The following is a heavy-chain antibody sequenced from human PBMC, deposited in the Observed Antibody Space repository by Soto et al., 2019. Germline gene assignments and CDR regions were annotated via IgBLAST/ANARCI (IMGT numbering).Heavy chain of an antibody. Sequence: ASVKVSCKASGYSFTGLDINWVRQTTGQGLEWMGWMEPSSGRTGYAQKFQGRVTMTRDTSINTAYMELSSITSDDTAFYYCARGVTAGVDYWGQGTLATVSS. CDR1: GYSFTGLD. J-gene: IGHJ4*02. V-gene: IGHV1-8*01. CDR3: ARGVTAGVDY. D-gene: IGHD1-26*01. CDR2: MEPSSGRT.